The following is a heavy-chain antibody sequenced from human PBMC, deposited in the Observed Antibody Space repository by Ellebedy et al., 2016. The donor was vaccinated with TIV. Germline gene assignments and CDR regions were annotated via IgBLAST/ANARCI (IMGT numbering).Heavy chain of an antibody. Sequence: MPSETLSLTCTVSGDSISSNDYYWGWIRQPPGKGLEWLGNIFSGGTTYYTPSLKSRVTISVDTSKNQFSLKVSLVTAADTAVYYCARWRSYLISGGWLDPWGQGTLVTVSS. CDR1: GDSISSNDYY. J-gene: IGHJ5*02. V-gene: IGHV4-39*07. CDR3: ARWRSYLISGGWLDP. CDR2: IFSGGTT. D-gene: IGHD3-10*01.